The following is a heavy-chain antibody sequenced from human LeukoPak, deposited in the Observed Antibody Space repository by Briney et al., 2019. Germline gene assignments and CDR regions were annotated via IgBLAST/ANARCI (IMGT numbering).Heavy chain of an antibody. J-gene: IGHJ3*02. V-gene: IGHV4-4*07. CDR2: VHTSGST. Sequence: PSETLSLTCTVSGGSISSYYWSWIRQPAGKGLEWIGRVHTSGSTNYNPSLKSRVTTSVDTSKNQFSLKLSSVTAADTAVYYCARDMGLIYSSRGAFDIWGQGTMVTVSS. CDR3: ARDMGLIYSSRGAFDI. D-gene: IGHD6-13*01. CDR1: GGSISSYY.